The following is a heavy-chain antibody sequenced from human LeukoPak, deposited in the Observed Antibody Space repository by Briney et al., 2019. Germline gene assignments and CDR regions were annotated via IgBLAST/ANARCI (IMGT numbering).Heavy chain of an antibody. CDR1: GFTFSNYW. J-gene: IGHJ4*02. D-gene: IGHD4-17*01. Sequence: GGSLRLSCAASGFTFSNYWMHWVRQAPGKGLVWVSRINSDGSSTTSADSVKGRFTISRDNAKNTLCLQMNSLRAEDTAVYYCAKGGATVIDYWGRGTLVTVSS. CDR2: INSDGSST. V-gene: IGHV3-74*01. CDR3: AKGGATVIDY.